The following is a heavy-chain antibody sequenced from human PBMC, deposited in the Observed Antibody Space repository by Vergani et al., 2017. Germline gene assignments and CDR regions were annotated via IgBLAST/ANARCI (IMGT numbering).Heavy chain of an antibody. CDR1: GFTLSNYD. J-gene: IGHJ4*02. Sequence: QVQLVESGGGVVPRGGSLRLSCATSGFTLSNYDMQWIRQGPGKGLEFVAFIQFDGSNQYYADAVKGRLTLSRDFSKNTLYLQMNSLRTDDTATYYCAKHFRVWGIDYWGQGTQVIVSS. CDR2: IQFDGSNQ. V-gene: IGHV3-30*02. D-gene: IGHD3-16*01. CDR3: AKHFRVWGIDY.